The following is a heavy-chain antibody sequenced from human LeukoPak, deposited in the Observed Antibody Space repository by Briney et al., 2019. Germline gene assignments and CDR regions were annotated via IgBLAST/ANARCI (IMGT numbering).Heavy chain of an antibody. Sequence: ASVKVSSKASGYTFTGYYMHWVRQAPGQGLEWTGWINPNSGGTNYAQKFQGRVTMTRDTSISTAYMELSRLRSDDTAVYYCARDLQVYSYGEFDPWGQGTLVTVSS. CDR2: INPNSGGT. CDR1: GYTFTGYY. D-gene: IGHD5-18*01. J-gene: IGHJ5*02. CDR3: ARDLQVYSYGEFDP. V-gene: IGHV1-2*02.